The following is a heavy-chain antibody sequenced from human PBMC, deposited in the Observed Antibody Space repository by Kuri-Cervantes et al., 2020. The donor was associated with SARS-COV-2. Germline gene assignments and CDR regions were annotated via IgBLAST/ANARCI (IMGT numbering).Heavy chain of an antibody. D-gene: IGHD3-9*01. J-gene: IGHJ4*02. Sequence: GSLRLSCSVSGGSISSSGHYWGWVRQPPGKELEWIGSIYFSGSTYYTPSLKSRVTISVDTSKNQFSLKLTSVTATDTAVYYCGRQASDWHIDYWGQGTLVTVSS. V-gene: IGHV4-39*01. CDR3: GRQASDWHIDY. CDR1: GGSISSSGHY. CDR2: IYFSGST.